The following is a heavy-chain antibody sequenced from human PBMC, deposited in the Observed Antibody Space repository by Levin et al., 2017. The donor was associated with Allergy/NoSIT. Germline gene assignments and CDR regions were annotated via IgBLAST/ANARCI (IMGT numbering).Heavy chain of an antibody. Sequence: SQTLSLTCTVSGGSISSYYWSWIRQPPGKGLEWIGYIYYSGSTNYNPSLKSRVTISVDTSKNQFSLKLSSVTAADTAVYYCARAPRGYSGYALDYWGQGTLVTVSS. V-gene: IGHV4-59*01. J-gene: IGHJ4*02. CDR3: ARAPRGYSGYALDY. CDR2: IYYSGST. D-gene: IGHD5-12*01. CDR1: GGSISSYY.